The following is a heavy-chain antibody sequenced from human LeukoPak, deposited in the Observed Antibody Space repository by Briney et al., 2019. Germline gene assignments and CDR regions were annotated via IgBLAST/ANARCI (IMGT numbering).Heavy chain of an antibody. CDR2: MNPNSGDT. Sequence: ASVKVSCKASGYTFTSYDINWVRQATGQGLEWMGWMNPNSGDTGYAQKFQGRVTMTRNTSISTGYMELSTLRSEDTAVYYCARAYSDDSSGSNRFDPWGQGTLVTVSS. D-gene: IGHD3-22*01. CDR1: GYTFTSYD. V-gene: IGHV1-8*01. J-gene: IGHJ5*02. CDR3: ARAYSDDSSGSNRFDP.